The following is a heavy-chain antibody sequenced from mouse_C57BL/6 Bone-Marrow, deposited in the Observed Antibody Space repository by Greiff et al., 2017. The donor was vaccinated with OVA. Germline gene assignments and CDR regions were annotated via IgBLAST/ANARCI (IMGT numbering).Heavy chain of an antibody. CDR3: ARKGVVAPYWYFDV. CDR2: IWSGGST. Sequence: VQLQQSGPGLVQPSQSLSITCTVSGFSLTSYGVHWVRQSPGKGLEWLGVIWSGGSTDYNAAFISRLSISKDNSKSQVFFKMNSLQADDAAIYYCARKGVVAPYWYFDVWGTGTTVTVSS. V-gene: IGHV2-2*01. CDR1: GFSLTSYG. J-gene: IGHJ1*03. D-gene: IGHD1-1*01.